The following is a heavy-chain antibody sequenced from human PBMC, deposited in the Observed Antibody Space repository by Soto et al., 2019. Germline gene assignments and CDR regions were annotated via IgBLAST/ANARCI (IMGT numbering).Heavy chain of an antibody. CDR2: ISAYNGNT. V-gene: IGHV1-18*01. J-gene: IGHJ5*02. CDR1: GYTFTSYG. CDR3: ARLGGTAMVYEWFDP. Sequence: ASVKVSCKASGYTFTSYGISWVRQAPGQGLEWMGWISAYNGNTNYAQKLQGRVTMTTDTSTSTAYMELRSLRSDDTAGYYCARLGGTAMVYEWFDPWGQGTMGTVSS. D-gene: IGHD5-18*01.